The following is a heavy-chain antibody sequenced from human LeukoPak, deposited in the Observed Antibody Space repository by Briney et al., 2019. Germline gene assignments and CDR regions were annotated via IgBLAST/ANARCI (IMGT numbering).Heavy chain of an antibody. Sequence: SVKVSCKASGGTFSSYAISWVRQAPGQGLEWMGGIIPIFGTANYAQKFQGRVTITADESTSTAYMELSSLRSEDTAVYYCARYLTGVPAAMRFAAFDIWGQGTMVTVSS. CDR2: IIPIFGTA. D-gene: IGHD2-2*01. J-gene: IGHJ3*02. V-gene: IGHV1-69*13. CDR1: GGTFSSYA. CDR3: ARYLTGVPAAMRFAAFDI.